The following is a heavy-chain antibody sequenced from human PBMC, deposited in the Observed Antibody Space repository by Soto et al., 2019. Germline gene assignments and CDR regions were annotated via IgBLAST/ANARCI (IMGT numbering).Heavy chain of an antibody. CDR3: ASHLTMPATRGFDN. CDR1: SGSITSGNW. Sequence: QVQLQESGPGLVKPSGTLSLTCAVSSGSITSGNWWSWVRLPPGKGLEWIGEISHGGSTNYNPSLKSRVNMSVDKSKNQFSLKLNSVTVADTAVYYCASHLTMPATRGFDNWGQGALVTVSS. V-gene: IGHV4-4*02. J-gene: IGHJ4*02. D-gene: IGHD2-15*01. CDR2: ISHGGST.